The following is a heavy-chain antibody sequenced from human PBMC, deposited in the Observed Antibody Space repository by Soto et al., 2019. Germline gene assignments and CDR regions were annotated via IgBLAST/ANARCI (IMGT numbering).Heavy chain of an antibody. Sequence: SETLSLTCTVSGGSISSYYWSWIRQPPGKGLEWIGYIYYSGSTNYNPSLKSRVTISVDTSKNQFSLKLSSVTAADTAVYYCARGNGDSGWGYYYYGMDVWGQGTTVTVSS. J-gene: IGHJ6*02. CDR1: GGSISSYY. V-gene: IGHV4-59*01. CDR3: ARGNGDSGWGYYYYGMDV. CDR2: IYYSGST. D-gene: IGHD4-17*01.